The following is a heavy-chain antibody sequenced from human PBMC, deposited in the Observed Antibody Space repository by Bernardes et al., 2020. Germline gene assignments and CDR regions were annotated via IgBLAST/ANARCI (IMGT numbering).Heavy chain of an antibody. D-gene: IGHD6-13*01. V-gene: IGHV3-30-3*01. J-gene: IGHJ3*02. CDR2: ISYDGSNK. CDR1: GFTFSSYA. CDR3: ARDGSSWNGNDAFDI. Sequence: GGSLRLSCAASGFTFSSYAMHWVRQAPGKGLEWVAVISYDGSNKYYADSVKGRFTISRDNSKNSLYLQINSLRAEDTAVYYCARDGSSWNGNDAFDIWGQGTMVTVSS.